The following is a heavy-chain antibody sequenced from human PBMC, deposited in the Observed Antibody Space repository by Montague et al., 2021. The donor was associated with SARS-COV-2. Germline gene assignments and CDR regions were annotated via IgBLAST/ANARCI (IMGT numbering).Heavy chain of an antibody. Sequence: SLRLSCPASGFTFGDYAMHWVRQAPGKGPEWVSGITWDSGTIDYXDSVKGRFTISRDNAKNSLYLQMNSLRVEDTALYYCAKDFDYYDSSGYFDYWGQGTLVTVSS. V-gene: IGHV3-9*01. J-gene: IGHJ4*02. D-gene: IGHD3-22*01. CDR3: AKDFDYYDSSGYFDY. CDR1: GFTFGDYA. CDR2: ITWDSGTI.